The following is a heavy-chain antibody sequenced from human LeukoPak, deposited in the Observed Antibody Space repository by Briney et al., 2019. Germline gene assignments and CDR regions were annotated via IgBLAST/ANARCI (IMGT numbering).Heavy chain of an antibody. V-gene: IGHV3-7*01. Sequence: QSGGSLRLSCAASGFTFSSYWMTWVRQAPGKGLEWVANIRRDGTEEHYLDSVKGRFTISRDNAKNSLYLQMNSLSAEDTAVYYCARDVTHCGIGTYYDAHDVWGQGTIVTVSS. D-gene: IGHD3-16*01. J-gene: IGHJ3*01. CDR2: IRRDGTEE. CDR1: GFTFSSYW. CDR3: ARDVTHCGIGTYYDAHDV.